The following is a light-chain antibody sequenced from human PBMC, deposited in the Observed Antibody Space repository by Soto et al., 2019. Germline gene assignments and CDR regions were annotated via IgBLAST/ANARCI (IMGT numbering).Light chain of an antibody. V-gene: IGKV3-11*01. Sequence: PGARATLSCRASQSVSSYLAWYQQKPGQAPRLLIYDASNRATGIPARFSGSGSGTDFTLTISSLEPEDFAVYYCQQRTFGPGTKVDIK. CDR3: QQRT. CDR1: QSVSSY. J-gene: IGKJ3*01. CDR2: DAS.